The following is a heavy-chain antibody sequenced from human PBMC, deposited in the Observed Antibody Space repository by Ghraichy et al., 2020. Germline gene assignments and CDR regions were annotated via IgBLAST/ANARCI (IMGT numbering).Heavy chain of an antibody. CDR3: ARLYGGYVQAVAFDI. J-gene: IGHJ3*02. CDR2: INPNSGGT. V-gene: IGHV1-2*02. Sequence: ASVKVSCKASGYTFTGYYMHWVRQAPGQGLEWMGWINPNSGGTNYAQKFQGRVTMTRDTSISTAYMELSRLRSDDTAVYYCARLYGGYVQAVAFDIWGQGTMVAVSS. CDR1: GYTFTGYY. D-gene: IGHD4-17*01.